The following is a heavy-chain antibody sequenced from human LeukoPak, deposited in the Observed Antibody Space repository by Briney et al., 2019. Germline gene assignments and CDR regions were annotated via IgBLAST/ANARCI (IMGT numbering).Heavy chain of an antibody. Sequence: SETLSLTCTVSGGSIGSGYYWAWIRQPPGKGLEWIGSIHYGGTTHYNPSLQSRVTISADTSKDQFALDLRSVTAADTAVYYCTRDVGDFVSDFWGQGTLVTVSS. V-gene: IGHV4-39*02. CDR2: IHYGGTT. CDR3: TRDVGDFVSDF. D-gene: IGHD2-21*02. J-gene: IGHJ4*02. CDR1: GGSIGSGYY.